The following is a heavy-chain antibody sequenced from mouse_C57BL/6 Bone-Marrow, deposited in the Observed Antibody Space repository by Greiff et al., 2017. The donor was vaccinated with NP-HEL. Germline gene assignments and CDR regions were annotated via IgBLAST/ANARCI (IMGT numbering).Heavy chain of an antibody. Sequence: VKLMESGAELVRPGTSVKMSCKASGYTFTNYWIGWAKQRPGHGLEWIGDIYPGGGYTNYNEKFKGKATLTADKSSSTAYMQFSSLTSEDSAIYYCARRSSYWYFDVWGTGTTVTVSS. CDR3: ARRSSYWYFDV. D-gene: IGHD1-1*01. CDR1: GYTFTNYW. J-gene: IGHJ1*03. CDR2: IYPGGGYT. V-gene: IGHV1-63*01.